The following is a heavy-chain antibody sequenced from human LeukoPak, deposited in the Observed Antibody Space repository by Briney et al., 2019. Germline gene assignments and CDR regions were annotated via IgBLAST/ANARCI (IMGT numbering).Heavy chain of an antibody. D-gene: IGHD2-15*01. V-gene: IGHV3-23*01. CDR2: ISGSGGST. J-gene: IGHJ4*02. CDR3: AKAEDIVVVVAATSFDY. CDR1: GFTLSSYA. Sequence: GGSLRLSCAASGFTLSSYAMSWVRQAPGKGLEWVSAISGSGGSTYYADSVKGRFTISRDNSKNTLYLQMNSLRAEDTAVYYCAKAEDIVVVVAATSFDYWGQGTLVTVSS.